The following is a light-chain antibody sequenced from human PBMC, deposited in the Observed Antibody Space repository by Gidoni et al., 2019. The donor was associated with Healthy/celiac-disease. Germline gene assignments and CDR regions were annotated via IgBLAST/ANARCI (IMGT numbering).Light chain of an antibody. V-gene: IGKV3-11*01. CDR1: QSVSSY. Sequence: EMVLTQSPATLSLSPGERATLSCRASQSVSSYLAWYQQKPGQAPRLLIYDASNRATGIPARFSGSGSGTAFTLTLSRLAPDDFAVYYCQQRSNWRWTFGQGTKVDIK. J-gene: IGKJ1*01. CDR3: QQRSNWRWT. CDR2: DAS.